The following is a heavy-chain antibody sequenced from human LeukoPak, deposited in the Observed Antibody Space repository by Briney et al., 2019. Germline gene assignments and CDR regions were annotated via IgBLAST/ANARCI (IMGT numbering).Heavy chain of an antibody. D-gene: IGHD3-10*01. CDR3: AREFNYGSGSYRFDP. CDR1: GGTFSSYA. J-gene: IGHJ5*02. CDR2: IIPIFGTA. V-gene: IGHV1-69*01. Sequence: SVKVSCKASGGTFSSYAISWVRQAPGQGLEWMGGIIPIFGTANYAQKFQGRVTITADESTSTAYMELSSLRSEDTAVYYCAREFNYGSGSYRFDPWGQGTLVTVSS.